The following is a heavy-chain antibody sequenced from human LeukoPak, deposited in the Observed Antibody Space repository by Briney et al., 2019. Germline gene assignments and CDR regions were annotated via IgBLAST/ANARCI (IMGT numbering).Heavy chain of an antibody. CDR2: IIPFLGTT. J-gene: IGHJ4*02. V-gene: IGHV1-69*11. Sequence: SVKVSCKASGGVFTTYAVSWVRQAPGQGLERMGSIIPFLGTTNYAQKFQGRVTITADEPTRTAYMELTYVRSDDTAVYYCTIIPNVILFTHYFEYWGQGTLVTVSS. CDR1: GGVFTTYA. D-gene: IGHD2-21*01. CDR3: TIIPNVILFTHYFEY.